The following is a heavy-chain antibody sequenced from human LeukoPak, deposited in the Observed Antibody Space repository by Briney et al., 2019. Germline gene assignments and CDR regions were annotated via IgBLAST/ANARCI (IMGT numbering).Heavy chain of an antibody. Sequence: GGSLRLSCAASGFTFSSYSMNWVRQAPGKGLEWVSSISSSSSYIYYADSVKGRFTISRDNAKNSLHLQMNSLRAEDTAVYYCARDPRTTVTTSLFDYWGQGTLVTVSS. CDR3: ARDPRTTVTTSLFDY. CDR1: GFTFSSYS. CDR2: ISSSSSYI. D-gene: IGHD4-17*01. J-gene: IGHJ4*02. V-gene: IGHV3-21*01.